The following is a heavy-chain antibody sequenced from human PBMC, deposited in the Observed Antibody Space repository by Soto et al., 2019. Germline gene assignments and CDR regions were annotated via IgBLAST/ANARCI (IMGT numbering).Heavy chain of an antibody. V-gene: IGHV4-34*01. Sequence: SEMLSLTCAVYGGSFSGYYWSWIRQPPGKGLEWIGEINHSGSTNYNPSLKSRVTISVDTSKNQFSLKLSSVTAADTAVYYCARAADIVATTRGAPGGMDVWGQGTTVTVSS. J-gene: IGHJ6*02. CDR3: ARAADIVATTRGAPGGMDV. CDR1: GGSFSGYY. D-gene: IGHD5-12*01. CDR2: INHSGST.